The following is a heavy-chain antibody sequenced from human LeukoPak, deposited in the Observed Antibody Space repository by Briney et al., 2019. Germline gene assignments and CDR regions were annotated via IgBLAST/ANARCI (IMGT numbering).Heavy chain of an antibody. CDR1: GYTFTSYG. V-gene: IGHV1-18*01. Sequence: ASVKVSCKASGYTFTSYGISWVRQAPGQGLEWMGWISAYNGNTNYAQKLQGRVTMTTDTSTSTAYMELRSLRSDDTAVYYCARDWRNWNDGKNWFDPWSQGTLVTVSS. CDR2: ISAYNGNT. D-gene: IGHD1-1*01. J-gene: IGHJ5*02. CDR3: ARDWRNWNDGKNWFDP.